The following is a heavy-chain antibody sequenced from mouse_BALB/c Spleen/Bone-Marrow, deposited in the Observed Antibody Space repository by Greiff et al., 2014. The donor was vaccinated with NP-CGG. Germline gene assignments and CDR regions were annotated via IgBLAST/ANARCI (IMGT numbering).Heavy chain of an antibody. J-gene: IGHJ4*01. CDR1: GYTFTSYV. Sequence: VQLQQSGPELVKPGASVRMSCKASGYTFTSYVMHWVKQKPGQGLEWIGYINPYNDGTKYNEKFKGKATLTSDKSSSTAYMELSSLTSEDSAVYYCARRGFDEGYYAMDYWGQGTSVTVSS. CDR2: INPYNDGT. CDR3: ARRGFDEGYYAMDY. V-gene: IGHV1-14*01.